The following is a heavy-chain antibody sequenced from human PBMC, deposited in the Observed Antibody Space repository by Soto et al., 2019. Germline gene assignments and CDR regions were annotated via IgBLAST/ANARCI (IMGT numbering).Heavy chain of an antibody. V-gene: IGHV3-49*03. J-gene: IGHJ5*02. CDR2: IRSKAYGGTT. Sequence: GGSLRLSCTASGFTFGDYAMSWYRQAPGKGLEWVGFIRSKAYGGTTEYAASVKGRFTISRDDSKSIAYLQMNSLKTEDTAVYYCTTNYYDSSGYDNWFDPWGQGT. CDR3: TTNYYDSSGYDNWFDP. D-gene: IGHD3-22*01. CDR1: GFTFGDYA.